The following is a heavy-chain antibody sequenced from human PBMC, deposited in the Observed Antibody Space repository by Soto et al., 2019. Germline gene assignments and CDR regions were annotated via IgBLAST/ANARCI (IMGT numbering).Heavy chain of an antibody. J-gene: IGHJ5*02. CDR2: INPNSGGT. CDR3: ARDPPIYDILTGYYGTNWFDP. CDR1: GYTFTGYY. V-gene: IGHV1-2*02. Sequence: VASVKVSCKASGYTFTGYYMHWVRQAPGQGLERMGWINPNSGGTNYAQKFQGRVTMTRDTSISTAYMELSRLRSDDTAVYYCARDPPIYDILTGYYGTNWFDPWGQGTLVTVSS. D-gene: IGHD3-9*01.